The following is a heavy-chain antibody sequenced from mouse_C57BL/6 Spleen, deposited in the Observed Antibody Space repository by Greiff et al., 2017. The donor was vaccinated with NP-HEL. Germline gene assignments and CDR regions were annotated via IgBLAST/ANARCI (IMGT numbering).Heavy chain of an antibody. V-gene: IGHV5-9-1*02. CDR1: GFTFSSYA. CDR2: ISSGGDYI. CDR3: TRGLLDYYGSSHPFDY. Sequence: EVQGVESGEGLVKPGGSLKLSCAASGFTFSSYAMSWVRQTPEKRLEWVAYISSGGDYIYYADTVKGRFTISRDNARNTLYLQMSSLKSEDTAMYYCTRGLLDYYGSSHPFDYWGQGTTLTVSS. D-gene: IGHD1-1*01. J-gene: IGHJ2*01.